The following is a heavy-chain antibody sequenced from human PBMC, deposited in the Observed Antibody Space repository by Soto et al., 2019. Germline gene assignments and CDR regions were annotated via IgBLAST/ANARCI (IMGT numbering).Heavy chain of an antibody. Sequence: VESLKISCVGAGYSFITYWVAWVRQMPGKGLEWMGIFNPRDPAATYSPSFQGQVTISADRSISTAYLQWNSLKASDTAIYYCARGGKHGSHFYGMDVWGQGTTVTVSS. CDR2: FNPRDPAA. J-gene: IGHJ6*02. CDR1: GYSFITYW. D-gene: IGHD1-26*01. V-gene: IGHV5-51*01. CDR3: ARGGKHGSHFYGMDV.